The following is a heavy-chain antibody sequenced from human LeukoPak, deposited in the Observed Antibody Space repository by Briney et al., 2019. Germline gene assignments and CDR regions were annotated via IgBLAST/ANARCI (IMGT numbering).Heavy chain of an antibody. CDR3: ARLRTGTTSWWFDP. CDR2: IYIDGST. D-gene: IGHD1-7*01. J-gene: IGHJ5*02. Sequence: PGGSLRLSCAASGFTVSSNYMSWVRQAPGKGLEWVSVIYIDGSTYYADSVQGRFTISRDNAKNSLYQQMNSLRAEDTAVYYCARLRTGTTSWWFDPWGQGTLVTVSS. CDR1: GFTVSSNY. V-gene: IGHV3-66*01.